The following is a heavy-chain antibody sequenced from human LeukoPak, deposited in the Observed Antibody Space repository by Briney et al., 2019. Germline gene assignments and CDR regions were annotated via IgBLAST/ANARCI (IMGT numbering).Heavy chain of an antibody. Sequence: SGTLSLTCAVSGGSISSSNWWSWVRQPPGKGLEWIGEIYHSGSTNYNPSLKSRVTISVDKSKNQFSLKLSSVTAADTAVYYCARLNPGVRGVTSYYGMDVWGQGTTVTVSS. CDR2: IYHSGST. CDR3: ARLNPGVRGVTSYYGMDV. J-gene: IGHJ6*02. CDR1: GGSISSSNW. V-gene: IGHV4-4*02. D-gene: IGHD3-10*01.